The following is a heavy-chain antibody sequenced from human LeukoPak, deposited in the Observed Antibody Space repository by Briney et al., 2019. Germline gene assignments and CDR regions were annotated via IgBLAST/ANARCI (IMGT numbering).Heavy chain of an antibody. CDR3: TSNYYGSGSHGGYYYYMDV. D-gene: IGHD3-10*01. V-gene: IGHV3-73*01. J-gene: IGHJ6*03. Sequence: PGGSLKLSCAASGFTFSGSAMHWVRQASEKGLEWVGRIRSKANSYATAYAASVKGRFTISRDDSKNTAYLQMNSLKTEDTAVYYCTSNYYGSGSHGGYYYYMDVWGKGTTVTVSS. CDR2: IRSKANSYAT. CDR1: GFTFSGSA.